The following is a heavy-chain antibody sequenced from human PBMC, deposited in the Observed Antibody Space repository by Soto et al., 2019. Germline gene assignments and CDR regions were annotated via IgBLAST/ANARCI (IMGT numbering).Heavy chain of an antibody. D-gene: IGHD3-3*01. V-gene: IGHV3-21*01. Sequence: PGGSMRLSCAASGFTFSSYSMNWVRQAPGKGLEWVSSISSSSSYIYYADSVKGRFTISRDNAKNSLYLQMNSLRAEDTAVYYCARDYDFWSGYTHPGYWGQGTLVTVSS. CDR2: ISSSSSYI. CDR1: GFTFSSYS. J-gene: IGHJ4*02. CDR3: ARDYDFWSGYTHPGY.